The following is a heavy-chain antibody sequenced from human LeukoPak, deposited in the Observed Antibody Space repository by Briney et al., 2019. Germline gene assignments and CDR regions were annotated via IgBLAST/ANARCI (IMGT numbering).Heavy chain of an antibody. J-gene: IGHJ6*03. D-gene: IGHD3-22*01. CDR3: ARDYDSTGDERDYYYYMDV. Sequence: PGGSLRLSCAASGFIFSDYYMSWFRQAPGKGLEWVSYISSSGRTTYYSDSVKGRFTISRDNAKNLLYLQMNSLRAQDTAVYYCARDYDSTGDERDYYYYMDVWGKGTTVTVSS. CDR2: ISSSGRTT. CDR1: GFIFSDYY. V-gene: IGHV3-11*04.